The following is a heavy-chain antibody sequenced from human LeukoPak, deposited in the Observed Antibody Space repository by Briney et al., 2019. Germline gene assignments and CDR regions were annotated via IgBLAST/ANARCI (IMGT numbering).Heavy chain of an antibody. CDR1: GFTFSSYA. CDR3: ARGKGQLVPRVPHRADYYYMDV. D-gene: IGHD6-13*01. CDR2: ISSSSSYI. J-gene: IGHJ6*03. Sequence: GGSLRLSCAASGFTFSSYAMSWVRQAPGKGLEWVSSISSSSSYIYYADSVKGRFTISRDNAKNSLYLQMNSLRAEDTAVYYCARGKGQLVPRVPHRADYYYMDVWGKGTTVTVSS. V-gene: IGHV3-21*01.